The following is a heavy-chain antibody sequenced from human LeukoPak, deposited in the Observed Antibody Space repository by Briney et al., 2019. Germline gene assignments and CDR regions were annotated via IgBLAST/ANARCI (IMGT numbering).Heavy chain of an antibody. CDR1: GGSISSGGYY. D-gene: IGHD4-17*01. CDR2: IYYSGST. J-gene: IGHJ5*02. CDR3: ARETRGSLMTTVTRWFDP. V-gene: IGHV4-31*03. Sequence: SQTLSLTCTVSGGSISSGGYYWSWIRQHPGKGLEWIGCIYYSGSTYYNPSLKSRVTISVDTSKNQFSLKLSSVTAADTAVYYCARETRGSLMTTVTRWFDPWGQGTLVTVSS.